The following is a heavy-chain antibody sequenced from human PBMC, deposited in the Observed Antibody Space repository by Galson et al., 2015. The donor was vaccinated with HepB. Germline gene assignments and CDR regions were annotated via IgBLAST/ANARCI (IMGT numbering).Heavy chain of an antibody. D-gene: IGHD2-15*01. V-gene: IGHV3-48*01. Sequence: LRLSCAASGFTFRRYSMNWVRQAPGKGLEWVSYISSSSSTIHYADSVKGRFTISRDNAKNSLYLQMNSLRAEDTAVYHCARDWRCSGGSCYSAFDPWGQGTLVTVSS. J-gene: IGHJ5*02. CDR2: ISSSSSTI. CDR3: ARDWRCSGGSCYSAFDP. CDR1: GFTFRRYS.